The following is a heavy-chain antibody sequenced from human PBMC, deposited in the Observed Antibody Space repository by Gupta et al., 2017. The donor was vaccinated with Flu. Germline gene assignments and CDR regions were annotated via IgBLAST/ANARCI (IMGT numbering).Heavy chain of an antibody. V-gene: IGHV1-58*02. D-gene: IGHD2-8*01. Sequence: QVQSVQSGPAVQQPGTSVTLSCKTSGFTFTSSAIQWVRQARGHRLEWVGWIVVGSGVTDYAQKSQERVSITTDTFTSTVYMELNSLRSEDTAVYYCAAARFNLVEWAVDLWGQGTLVTVSS. CDR2: IVVGSGVT. CDR1: GFTFTSSA. J-gene: IGHJ3*01. CDR3: AAARFNLVEWAVDL.